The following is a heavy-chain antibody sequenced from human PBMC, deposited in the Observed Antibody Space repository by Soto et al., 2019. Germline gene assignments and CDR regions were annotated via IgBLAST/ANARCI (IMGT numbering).Heavy chain of an antibody. V-gene: IGHV3-66*01. CDR1: GFTVSSNY. D-gene: IGHD2-15*01. CDR2: IYSGGST. Sequence: EVPLVESGGGLVQPGGSLRLSCAASGFTVSSNYMSWVRQAPGKGLEWVSVIYSGGSTYYADSVKGRFTISRDNSKNTLYLQMNSLRAEDTAVYYCARGSAGFYYYGMDVWGQGTAVTVSS. J-gene: IGHJ6*02. CDR3: ARGSAGFYYYGMDV.